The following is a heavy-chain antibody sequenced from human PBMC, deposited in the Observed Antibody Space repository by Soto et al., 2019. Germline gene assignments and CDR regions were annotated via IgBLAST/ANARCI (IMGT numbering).Heavy chain of an antibody. J-gene: IGHJ6*02. Sequence: QLQLQESGSGLVKPSQTLSLTCAVSGGSISSGGYSWSWIRQPPGKGLEWIGYIYHSGFTYNNPSLKSRVPISVDRPKNQFSLKLTSVTAADTAVYYCARAHYGDYGYGMDVWGQGTTVTVSS. CDR2: IYHSGFT. D-gene: IGHD4-17*01. V-gene: IGHV4-30-2*01. CDR1: GGSISSGGYS. CDR3: ARAHYGDYGYGMDV.